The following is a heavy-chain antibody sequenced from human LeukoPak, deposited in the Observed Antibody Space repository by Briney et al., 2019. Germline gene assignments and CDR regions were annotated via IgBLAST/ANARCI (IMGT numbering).Heavy chain of an antibody. Sequence: SETLSLTCAVYGGSFSGYYWSWIRQPPGKGLEWIGEINHSGSTNYNPSLKSRVTISVDTSKNQFSLKLSSVTAADTAVYYCARRRAGSYGRNFDYWGQGTLVTVSS. J-gene: IGHJ4*02. CDR3: ARRRAGSYGRNFDY. D-gene: IGHD3-10*01. CDR1: GGSFSGYY. CDR2: INHSGST. V-gene: IGHV4-34*01.